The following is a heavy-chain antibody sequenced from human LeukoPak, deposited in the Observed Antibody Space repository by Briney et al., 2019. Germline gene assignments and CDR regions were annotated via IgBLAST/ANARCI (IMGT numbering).Heavy chain of an antibody. V-gene: IGHV1-2*02. CDR3: ARAKSIFGVANDAFDI. Sequence: ASVKVSCKASGYTFTGYYMHWVRQAPGQGLEWMGWINPNSGGTNYAQKFQGRVTMTRDTSISTAYMELSRLGSDDTAVYYCARAKSIFGVANDAFDIWGQGTMVTVSS. CDR2: INPNSGGT. CDR1: GYTFTGYY. D-gene: IGHD3-3*01. J-gene: IGHJ3*02.